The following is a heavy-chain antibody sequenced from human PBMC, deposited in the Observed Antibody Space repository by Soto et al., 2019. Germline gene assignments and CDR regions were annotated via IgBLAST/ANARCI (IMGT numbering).Heavy chain of an antibody. CDR3: AREGGSDNRYSYYSYGMDV. D-gene: IGHD1-1*01. J-gene: IGHJ6*02. CDR2: ISSNGSTI. V-gene: IGHV3-11*01. Sequence: GGSLRLSCAASGFTFSDYYMSWIRQAPGKGLEWVSNISSNGSTIYYADSVKGRFTISRDNAKNSLYLQMNSLRAEDTAVYYCAREGGSDNRYSYYSYGMDVWGQGTPVTVSS. CDR1: GFTFSDYY.